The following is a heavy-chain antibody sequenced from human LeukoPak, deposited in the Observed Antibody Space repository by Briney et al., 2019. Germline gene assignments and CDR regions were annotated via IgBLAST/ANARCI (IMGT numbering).Heavy chain of an antibody. CDR2: IIPIFGTA. Sequence: SVKVSCKASGYTFTSYGVSWVRQAPGQGLEWMGGIIPIFGTANYAQKFQGRVTITADESTSTAYMELSSLRSEDTAVYYCARDVVYYDSSGYHRSRFDPWGQGTLVTVSS. CDR3: ARDVVYYDSSGYHRSRFDP. V-gene: IGHV1-69*13. D-gene: IGHD3-22*01. J-gene: IGHJ5*02. CDR1: GYTFTSYG.